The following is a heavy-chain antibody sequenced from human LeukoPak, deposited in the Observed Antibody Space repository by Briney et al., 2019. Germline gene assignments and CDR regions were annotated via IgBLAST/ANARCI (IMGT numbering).Heavy chain of an antibody. CDR1: GFTFSSYA. V-gene: IGHV3-23*01. D-gene: IGHD6-13*01. CDR3: AKARDYSSSWYGY. J-gene: IGHJ4*02. CDR2: ISGSGGST. Sequence: GGSLRLSCAASGFTFSSYAMSWVRQALGKGLEWVSAISGSGGSTYYADSVEGRFTISRDNSKNTLYLQMNSLRAEDTAVYYCAKARDYSSSWYGYWGQGTLVTVSS.